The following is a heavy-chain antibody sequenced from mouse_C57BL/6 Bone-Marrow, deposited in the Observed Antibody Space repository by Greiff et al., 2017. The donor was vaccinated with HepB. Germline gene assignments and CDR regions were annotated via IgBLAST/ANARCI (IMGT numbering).Heavy chain of an antibody. D-gene: IGHD1-1*01. Sequence: EVKVVESGGGLVKPGGSLKLSCAASGFTFSSYTMSWVRQTPEKRLEWVATISGGGGNTYYPDSVKGRFTISRDNAKNTLYLQMSSLRSEDTALYYCARHYYGSSLDYWGQGTTLTVSS. CDR3: ARHYYGSSLDY. CDR1: GFTFSSYT. CDR2: ISGGGGNT. V-gene: IGHV5-9*01. J-gene: IGHJ2*01.